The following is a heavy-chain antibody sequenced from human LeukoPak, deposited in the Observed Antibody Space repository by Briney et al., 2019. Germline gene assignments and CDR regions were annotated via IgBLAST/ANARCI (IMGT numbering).Heavy chain of an antibody. D-gene: IGHD4-17*01. CDR3: ARMNFYGDYCDY. CDR2: ISSSSSYI. J-gene: IGHJ4*02. CDR1: EFTFSSYT. Sequence: PGGSLRLSCAASEFTFSSYTMKWVRQAPGQGPAWVSSISSSSSYIYYADSVKGRFTISRDNAKNSLYLQMNSLRAEDTAVYYCARMNFYGDYCDYWGQGTLVTVSS. V-gene: IGHV3-21*01.